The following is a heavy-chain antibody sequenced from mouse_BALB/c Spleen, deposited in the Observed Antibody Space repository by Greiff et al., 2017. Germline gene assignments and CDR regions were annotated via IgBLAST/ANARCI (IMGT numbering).Heavy chain of an antibody. J-gene: IGHJ3*01. Sequence: VQLQQSGAELVRPGALVKLSCKASGFNIKDYYMHWVKQRPEQGLEWIGWIDPENGNTIYDPKFQGKASITADTSSNTAYLQLSSLTSEDTAVYYCANDYDEKVGAYWGQGTLVTVSA. CDR2: IDPENGNT. V-gene: IGHV14-1*02. D-gene: IGHD2-4*01. CDR1: GFNIKDYY. CDR3: ANDYDEKVGAY.